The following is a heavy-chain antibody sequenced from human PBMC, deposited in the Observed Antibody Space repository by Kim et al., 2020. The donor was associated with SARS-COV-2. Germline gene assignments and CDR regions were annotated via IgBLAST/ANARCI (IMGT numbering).Heavy chain of an antibody. CDR1: GYSFTSYW. CDR2: IYPGDSDT. J-gene: IGHJ4*02. V-gene: IGHV5-51*01. Sequence: GESLKISCKGSGYSFTSYWIGWVRQMPGKGLEWMGIIYPGDSDTRYSPSFQGQVTISADKSISTAYLQWSSLKASDTAMYYCAGIRHNDYDILTGGFDYWGQGTLVTVSS. CDR3: AGIRHNDYDILTGGFDY. D-gene: IGHD3-9*01.